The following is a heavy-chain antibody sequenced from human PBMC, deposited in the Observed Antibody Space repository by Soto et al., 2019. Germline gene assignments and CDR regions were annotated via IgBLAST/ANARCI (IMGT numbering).Heavy chain of an antibody. CDR3: GTAPNYGDYGYYYYGMDG. Sequence: LGESLKISCKGSGYSFTSYWIGWVRQMPGKGLEWMGIIYPGDSDTRYSPSFQGQVTISADKSISTAYLQWSSLKASDTAMYYCGTAPNYGDYGYYYYGMDGWGQGTTVTVSS. CDR2: IYPGDSDT. CDR1: GYSFTSYW. D-gene: IGHD4-17*01. V-gene: IGHV5-51*01. J-gene: IGHJ6*02.